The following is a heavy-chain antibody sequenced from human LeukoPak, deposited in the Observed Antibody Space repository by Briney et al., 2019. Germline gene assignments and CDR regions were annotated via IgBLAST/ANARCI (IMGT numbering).Heavy chain of an antibody. CDR3: AREGAVSGTLTLDT. V-gene: IGHV3-48*04. Sequence: GGSLRLSCAASGFIFSYYSMNWVRQAPGKGLEWVSYISSVGDTIYYLNSVKGRFTISRDNAKNSLSLQMNSWTAEDTAVYYCAREGAVSGTLTLDTWGKGTLVTVSS. J-gene: IGHJ5*02. CDR2: ISSVGDTI. D-gene: IGHD6-19*01. CDR1: GFIFSYYS.